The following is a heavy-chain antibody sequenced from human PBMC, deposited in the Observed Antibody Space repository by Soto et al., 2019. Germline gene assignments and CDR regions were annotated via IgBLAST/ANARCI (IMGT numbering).Heavy chain of an antibody. V-gene: IGHV3-23*01. J-gene: IGHJ4*02. CDR2: ISCCGGTA. CDR3: AKADGQQWLLPHLEN. D-gene: IGHD6-19*01. Sequence: EVQLLESGGGLVRPGESLRLSCAASGFNFNKYAMSWVRQAPGEGLEWVSGISCCGGTASYADSVKGRFTIARDDAKNTLYLDMHSLRVEDTAEYYCAKADGQQWLLPHLENWGRGTLVTV. CDR1: GFNFNKYA.